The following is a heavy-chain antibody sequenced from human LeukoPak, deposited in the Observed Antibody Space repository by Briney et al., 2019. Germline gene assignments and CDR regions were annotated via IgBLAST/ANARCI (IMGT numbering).Heavy chain of an antibody. Sequence: GGSLRLSCAASGFTFSSSAMSWVRQVPGKGLEWVSGISASGGSTSYADSVRGRFTISRDNSKNTLDLQMNSLRAEDTAVYYCARAAAGRAYYHYGMDVWGQGTTVTVSS. D-gene: IGHD6-13*01. CDR1: GFTFSSSA. CDR2: ISASGGST. V-gene: IGHV3-23*01. CDR3: ARAAAGRAYYHYGMDV. J-gene: IGHJ6*02.